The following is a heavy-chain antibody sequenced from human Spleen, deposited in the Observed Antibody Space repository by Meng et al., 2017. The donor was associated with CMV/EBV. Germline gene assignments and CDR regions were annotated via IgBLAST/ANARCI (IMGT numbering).Heavy chain of an antibody. CDR3: ARGLGYCTNGVCYSRGARGANWFDP. CDR2: MLSDGITK. V-gene: IGHV3-30*02. J-gene: IGHJ5*02. D-gene: IGHD2-8*01. Sequence: MHWVRQAPGKGLEWVVLMLSDGITKHYADSVKGRFTTSRDNSKNTLYLQMNSLRAEDTVVYYCARGLGYCTNGVCYSRGARGANWFDPWGQGTLVTVSS.